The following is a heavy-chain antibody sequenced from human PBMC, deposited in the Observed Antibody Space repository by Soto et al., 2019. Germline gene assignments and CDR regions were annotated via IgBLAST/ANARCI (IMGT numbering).Heavy chain of an antibody. CDR3: AKDSLAFGYDYPYSYYYYGMDV. J-gene: IGHJ6*02. D-gene: IGHD5-12*01. Sequence: WGSLRRSCAASGDTVSSYAMGGVLQAPGKGLEWVSAISGSGGSTYYADSVKGRFTISRDNSKNTLYLQMNSLRAEDTAVYYCAKDSLAFGYDYPYSYYYYGMDVWGQGTTLTVSS. CDR1: GDTVSSYA. V-gene: IGHV3-23*01. CDR2: ISGSGGST.